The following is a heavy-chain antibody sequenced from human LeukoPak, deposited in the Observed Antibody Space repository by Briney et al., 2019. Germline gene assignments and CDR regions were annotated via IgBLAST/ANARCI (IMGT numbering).Heavy chain of an antibody. CDR3: ARRIAAAGTPYYFDY. CDR2: INPNSGGT. CDR1: GYTFTGYY. D-gene: IGHD6-13*01. J-gene: IGHJ4*02. Sequence: GASVKVSCKASGYTFTGYYMHWVRQAPGQGLEWMGWINPNSGGTNYAQKFQGRVTMTRGTSISTAYMELSRLRSDDTAVYYCARRIAAAGTPYYFDYWGQGTLVTVSS. V-gene: IGHV1-2*02.